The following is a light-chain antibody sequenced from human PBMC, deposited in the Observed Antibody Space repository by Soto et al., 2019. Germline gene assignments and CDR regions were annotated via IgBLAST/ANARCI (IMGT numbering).Light chain of an antibody. V-gene: IGLV2-8*01. Sequence: QSVLTQPPSASGSPGQSVTISCTGTSSDVGAYNYVSWYQQHPGKAPKLMIYEVNKRPSGVPDRFSGSKSGNTASLTVSGLQAEDEADYFCCSKAGSNNLYVFGTGTKVTVL. CDR2: EVN. CDR3: CSKAGSNNLYV. J-gene: IGLJ1*01. CDR1: SSDVGAYNY.